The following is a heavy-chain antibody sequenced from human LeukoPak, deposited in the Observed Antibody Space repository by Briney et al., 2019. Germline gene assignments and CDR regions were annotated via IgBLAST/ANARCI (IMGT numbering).Heavy chain of an antibody. CDR3: AKYFYDGSGTHYFDY. CDR2: IKPDGSEK. J-gene: IGHJ4*02. V-gene: IGHV3-7*01. Sequence: GGSLRLSCAASGFSFKNYAMTWVRQAPGKGLEWVGNIKPDGSEKYYVDSLKGRFIISRDNAKNSLYLQMNSLRAEDVAVYYCAKYFYDGSGTHYFDYWGQGTPVTVSS. CDR1: GFSFKNYA. D-gene: IGHD3-22*01.